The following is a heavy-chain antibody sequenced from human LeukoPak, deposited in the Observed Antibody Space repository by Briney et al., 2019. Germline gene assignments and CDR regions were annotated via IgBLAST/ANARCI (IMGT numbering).Heavy chain of an antibody. D-gene: IGHD1-14*01. V-gene: IGHV1-18*01. CDR3: ARGATGAEPF. J-gene: IGHJ4*02. CDR2: ISAYDGNT. CDR1: GYTFNRYG. Sequence: ASVKVSCKASGYTFNRYGITWLRQAPGQGFEWMGWISAYDGNTNYAQKFQGRVTMTTDTSTNTAYMELRSPRSDDTAVYYCARGATGAEPFWGQGTLVTVSS.